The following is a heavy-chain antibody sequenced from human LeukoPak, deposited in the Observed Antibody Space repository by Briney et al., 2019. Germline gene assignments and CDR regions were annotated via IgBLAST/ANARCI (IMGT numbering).Heavy chain of an antibody. CDR2: IYSGGST. D-gene: IGHD1-26*01. J-gene: IGHJ6*02. Sequence: GGSLRLSCAASGFTFSSYSMSWVRQPPGKGLEWVSFIYSGGSTYYADSVKGRFTISRDSSKNTLYLQMNSLRAEDTAVYYCASPNSGSYYSYYYGMDVWGRGTTVTVSS. CDR3: ASPNSGSYYSYYYGMDV. V-gene: IGHV3-66*01. CDR1: GFTFSSYS.